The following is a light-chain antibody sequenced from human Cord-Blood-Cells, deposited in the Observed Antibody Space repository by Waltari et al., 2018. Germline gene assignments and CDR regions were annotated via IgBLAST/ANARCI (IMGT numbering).Light chain of an antibody. J-gene: IGKJ2*01. CDR2: GAS. CDR3: QQYNNWPPYT. CDR1: QSVSSN. V-gene: IGKV3-15*01. Sequence: EIVMTQSPATLSVSPGERATLSCRASQSVSSNLAWYKQKPGQAPRLLIYGASTRATGIPARFSDSGSGTEFTLTISSLQSEDFAVYYCQQYNNWPPYTFGQGTKLEIK.